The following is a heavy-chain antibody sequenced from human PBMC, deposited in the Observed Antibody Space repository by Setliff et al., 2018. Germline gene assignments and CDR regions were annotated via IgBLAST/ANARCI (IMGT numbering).Heavy chain of an antibody. D-gene: IGHD6-19*01. J-gene: IGHJ6*03. CDR1: GLIFTSYS. CDR3: IRLSSSAYYYMDT. CDR2: IRSNAYGGTT. V-gene: IGHV3-49*04. Sequence: GGSLRLSCAVSGLIFTSYSMTWVRQAPGKGLEWVGFIRSNAYGGTTEYAASVKGRFTISRDGSESIAYLQMNSLTTEDTAVYYCIRLSSSAYYYMDTWGKGTTVTVSS.